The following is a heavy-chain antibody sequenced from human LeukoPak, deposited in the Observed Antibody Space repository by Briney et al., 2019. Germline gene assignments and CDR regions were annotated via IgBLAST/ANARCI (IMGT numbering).Heavy chain of an antibody. D-gene: IGHD1-26*01. CDR3: VPSANYYYFDY. CDR1: GYTFTNYY. V-gene: IGHV1-2*02. CDR2: INPKSGGT. J-gene: IGHJ4*02. Sequence: ASVRVSCKASGYTFTNYYMHWVRQAPGLGFEWMGWINPKSGGTSYPQKFQGRLTMTRDTSISTAYMELSRLRSDDTAVYYCVPSANYYYFDYWGQGTLVAVSS.